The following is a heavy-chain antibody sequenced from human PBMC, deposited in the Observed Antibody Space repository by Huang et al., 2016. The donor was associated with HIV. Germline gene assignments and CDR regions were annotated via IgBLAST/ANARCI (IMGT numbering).Heavy chain of an antibody. J-gene: IGHJ3*01. CDR1: GYTFTNYD. Sequence: QIQLAQSGAEVKKPGASVRVSCKASGYTFTNYDINWVRQASGQGLEGMGWMNPKSGNVGYTKKFQGRVAILRNSSINTSYLEVTSLTSEDTAVYYCARGFGINYNHEAFDVWGQGTMVTVSS. V-gene: IGHV1-8*01. CDR2: MNPKSGNV. D-gene: IGHD3-10*01. CDR3: ARGFGINYNHEAFDV.